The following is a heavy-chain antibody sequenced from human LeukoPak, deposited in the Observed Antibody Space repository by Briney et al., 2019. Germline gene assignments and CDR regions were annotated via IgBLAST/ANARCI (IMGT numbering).Heavy chain of an antibody. Sequence: PGGSLRLSCAASGFTFSSYAMSWVRQAPGKGLEWVSAISGSGGSTYYADSVKGRFTISRDNSKNTLYLEMSSLRDDDSAVYYCAKARRDGYNLGFEYWGQGTLVTVSS. CDR3: AKARRDGYNLGFEY. V-gene: IGHV3-23*01. J-gene: IGHJ4*02. D-gene: IGHD5-24*01. CDR1: GFTFSSYA. CDR2: ISGSGGST.